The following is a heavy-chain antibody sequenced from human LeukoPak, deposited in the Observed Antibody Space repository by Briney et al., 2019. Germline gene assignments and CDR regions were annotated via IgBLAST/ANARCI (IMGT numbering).Heavy chain of an antibody. V-gene: IGHV4-59*02. CDR2: IYYSGST. Sequence: SETLSLTCTVSGGSVSSDYWSWIRQPPAKRLGWIGYIYYSGSTNYNPSLKSRVTISRDTSTNQLSLSLTSVTAADTAVYYCARGTSTSASGFDYWGQGSLVTVSS. J-gene: IGHJ4*02. CDR1: GGSVSSDY. CDR3: ARGTSTSASGFDY. D-gene: IGHD2-2*01.